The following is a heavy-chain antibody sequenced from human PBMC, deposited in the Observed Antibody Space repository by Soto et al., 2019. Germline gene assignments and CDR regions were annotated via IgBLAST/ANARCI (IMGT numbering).Heavy chain of an antibody. J-gene: IGHJ4*02. CDR2: IYWDDDK. CDR1: GFSLSTRGVG. Sequence: QITLKESGPTLVKPTQTLTLTCTLYGFSLSTRGVGVGWIRQPPGKALEWLALIYWDDDKRYSPSLKSRLTITKDTSKNQVVLTMTNMDPVDTATYYCSHRGPMTTVTHFDYWGQGTLVTVSS. D-gene: IGHD4-17*01. V-gene: IGHV2-5*02. CDR3: SHRGPMTTVTHFDY.